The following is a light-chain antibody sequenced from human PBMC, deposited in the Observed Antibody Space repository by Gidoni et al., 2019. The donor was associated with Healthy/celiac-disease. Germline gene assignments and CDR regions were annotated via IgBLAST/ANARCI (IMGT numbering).Light chain of an antibody. Sequence: EIVMTQSPATLSVSPGERATLSCRASQSVSSNLAWYQQKPGQTPRLLIYGASTRATGIPARFRGIGSGTEFTLTISSLQSEDFAVYYCQQYNNWPRTFGQGTRVEIK. J-gene: IGKJ1*01. CDR3: QQYNNWPRT. CDR1: QSVSSN. CDR2: GAS. V-gene: IGKV3-15*01.